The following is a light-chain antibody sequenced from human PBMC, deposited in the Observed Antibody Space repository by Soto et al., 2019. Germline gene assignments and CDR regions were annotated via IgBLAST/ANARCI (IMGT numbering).Light chain of an antibody. V-gene: IGLV2-14*01. CDR3: SSYTSNTAYV. Sequence: QSALTQPASVSGSPGQSITITYTGTSSDVGGYNYVSWYQLHPGKAPKLMVYEVSNRPSGVSNRFSGSKSGNTASLSISGLQAEDEADYYCSSYTSNTAYVFGTGTKLTVL. CDR2: EVS. CDR1: SSDVGGYNY. J-gene: IGLJ1*01.